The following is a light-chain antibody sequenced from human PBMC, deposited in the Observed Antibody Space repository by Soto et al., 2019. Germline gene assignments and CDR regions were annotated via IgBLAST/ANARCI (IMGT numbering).Light chain of an antibody. V-gene: IGLV1-47*01. CDR2: RSD. CDR1: SSTFANNY. CDR3: AAYTGNWNGPV. Sequence: QSALTQPPSVSGTLGQRVSISCSGDSSTFANNYVHWYQQVPGAAPKLLIYRSDQRPSGVPERFSGSKSGTSASLTISGLRPEDEAQYYCAAYTGNWNGPVFGGGTKLTVL. J-gene: IGLJ2*01.